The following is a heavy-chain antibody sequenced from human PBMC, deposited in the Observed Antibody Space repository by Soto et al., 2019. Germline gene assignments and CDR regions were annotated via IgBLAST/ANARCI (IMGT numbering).Heavy chain of an antibody. CDR3: ARVRGTAPPLAP. D-gene: IGHD1-1*01. CDR2: ISTQNGKT. V-gene: IGHV1-18*01. J-gene: IGHJ5*02. Sequence: QVPLVQSGAEVKKPGASVKVSCKASGYSFTSQGISWLRQAPGQGLEWMGRISTQNGKTQYAQKGQGRVTMTSDTPTTTAYMELRSLRSDDTAVYYCARVRGTAPPLAPWGQGTLVTVSS. CDR1: GYSFTSQG.